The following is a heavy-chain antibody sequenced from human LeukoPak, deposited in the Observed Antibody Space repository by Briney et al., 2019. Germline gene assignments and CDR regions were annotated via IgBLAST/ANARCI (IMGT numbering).Heavy chain of an antibody. J-gene: IGHJ4*02. CDR3: ASSSAYYYYDY. CDR2: ISGSGGST. D-gene: IGHD3-22*01. Sequence: GGSLRLSCAASGFTFSSYAMSWVRQAPGKGLEWVSAISGSGGSTNYADSVKGRFTISGDNSKNTLYLQMNSLRAEDTAVYNCASSSAYYYYDYWGQGTLVTVSS. V-gene: IGHV3-23*01. CDR1: GFTFSSYA.